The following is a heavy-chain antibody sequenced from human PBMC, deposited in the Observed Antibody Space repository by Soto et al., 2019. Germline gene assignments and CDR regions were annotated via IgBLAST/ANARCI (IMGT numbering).Heavy chain of an antibody. CDR1: GFTFSSYS. V-gene: IGHV3-48*01. D-gene: IGHD5-12*01. Sequence: EVHLVESGGGLVEPGGSLRLSCAASGFTFSSYSMNWVRQAPGKGLEWVSYISPSSVNIHYADSVKGRFTISRDNAKNSLYLQMDSLRGEDTAVYYCARAAYNSGPGYWGQGTLVTVSS. CDR3: ARAAYNSGPGY. J-gene: IGHJ4*02. CDR2: ISPSSVNI.